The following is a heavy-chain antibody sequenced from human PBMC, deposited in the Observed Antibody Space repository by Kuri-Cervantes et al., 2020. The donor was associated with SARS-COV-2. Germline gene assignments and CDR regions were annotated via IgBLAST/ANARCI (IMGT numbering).Heavy chain of an antibody. CDR1: GGSISSSSHY. J-gene: IGHJ4*02. D-gene: IGHD3-3*01. CDR2: IYYSGST. Sequence: SETLSLTCTVSGGSISSSSHYWGWIRQPPGKGLEWFGSIYYSGSTYYNPSLKSRITISVDTSKNQFSLKLSSVTAAATAVYYCARGRMDYDFLSGYYTWSDYWGQGTLVTVSS. V-gene: IGHV4-39*01. CDR3: ARGRMDYDFLSGYYTWSDY.